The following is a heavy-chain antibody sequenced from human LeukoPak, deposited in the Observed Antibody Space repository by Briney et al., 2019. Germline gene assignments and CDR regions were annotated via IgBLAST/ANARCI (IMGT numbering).Heavy chain of an antibody. Sequence: GESLKISCKGSGYSFTSYWIGWVRQMPGKGLEWMGIIYPGDSDTRYSPSFQGQVTISADKSISTAYLQWSSLKASDTAMYYCARALRDKIYYYYYGMDVWGQGTTVTVSS. CDR2: IYPGDSDT. J-gene: IGHJ6*02. D-gene: IGHD4-17*01. CDR3: ARALRDKIYYYYYGMDV. V-gene: IGHV5-51*01. CDR1: GYSFTSYW.